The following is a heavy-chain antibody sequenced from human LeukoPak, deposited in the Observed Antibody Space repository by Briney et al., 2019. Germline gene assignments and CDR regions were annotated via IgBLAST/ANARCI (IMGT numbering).Heavy chain of an antibody. CDR2: INPNSGGT. CDR3: ARVYYDILTGYPGDWFDP. Sequence: GASVKVSCKASGYTFTGYYMHWVRQAPGQGLEWMGWINPNSGGTKYAQKFQGRVTMTRDESTSTAYMELSSLRSEDTAVYYCARVYYDILTGYPGDWFDPWGQGTLVTVSS. J-gene: IGHJ5*02. CDR1: GYTFTGYY. V-gene: IGHV1-2*02. D-gene: IGHD3-9*01.